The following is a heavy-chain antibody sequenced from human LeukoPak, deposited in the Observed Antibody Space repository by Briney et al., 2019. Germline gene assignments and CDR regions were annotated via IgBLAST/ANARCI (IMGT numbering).Heavy chain of an antibody. Sequence: GGSLRLSCAGSGFTFSSYSMNWVRQAPGKGLEWVSSITSSSSYIYYADSVKGRFTISRDNSKNTLYLQMNSLRAEDTAVYYCAKEGAPYLFDYWGQGTLVTVSS. CDR2: ITSSSSYI. CDR3: AKEGAPYLFDY. J-gene: IGHJ4*02. V-gene: IGHV3-21*01. D-gene: IGHD2-8*01. CDR1: GFTFSSYS.